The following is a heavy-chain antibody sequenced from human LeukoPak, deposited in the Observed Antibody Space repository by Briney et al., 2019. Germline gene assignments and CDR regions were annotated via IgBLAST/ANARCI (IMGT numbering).Heavy chain of an antibody. CDR2: IYHSGSA. Sequence: PSETLSLTCAISGGSISSINWWTWVRQPPGKGLEWIGEIYHSGSANYNPSLESRVTISVDKSKNQFSPKMSSVTAADTAVYYCARKDYSSPYYFDYWGQGTLVTVSS. CDR3: ARKDYSSPYYFDY. V-gene: IGHV4-4*02. D-gene: IGHD2-15*01. J-gene: IGHJ4*02. CDR1: GGSISSINW.